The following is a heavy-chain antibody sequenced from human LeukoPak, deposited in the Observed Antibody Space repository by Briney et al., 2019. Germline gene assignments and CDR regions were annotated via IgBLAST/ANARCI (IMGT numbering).Heavy chain of an antibody. J-gene: IGHJ4*02. D-gene: IGHD3-22*01. CDR3: ARKGPDSSGYYYLDY. CDR2: IYHSGST. V-gene: IGHV4-30-2*01. CDR1: GGSISSGGYS. Sequence: PQTLSLTCAVSGGSISSGGYSWSWIRQPPGKGLEWIGYIYHSGSTYYNPSLKSRVTISVDRSKNQFSLKLSSVTAADTAVYYCARKGPDSSGYYYLDYWGQGTLVTVSS.